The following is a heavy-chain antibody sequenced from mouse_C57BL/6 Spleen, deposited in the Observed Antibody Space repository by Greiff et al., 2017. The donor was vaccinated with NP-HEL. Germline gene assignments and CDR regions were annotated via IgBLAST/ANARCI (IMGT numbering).Heavy chain of an antibody. CDR1: GYTFTSYW. D-gene: IGHD2-2*01. J-gene: IGHJ4*01. CDR3: ARGGELYYGYERAAMDY. Sequence: QVQLQQPGAELVRPGSSVKLSCKASGYTFTSYWMHWVKQRPIQGLEWIGNIDPSDSETHYNQKFKDKATLTVDKSSSTAYMQLSSLTSEDSAVYYGARGGELYYGYERAAMDYWGQGTSVTVSS. V-gene: IGHV1-52*01. CDR2: IDPSDSET.